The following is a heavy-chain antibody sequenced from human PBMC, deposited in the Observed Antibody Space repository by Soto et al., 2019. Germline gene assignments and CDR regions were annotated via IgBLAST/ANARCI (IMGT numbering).Heavy chain of an antibody. CDR3: ARQLFISDYFYYFDY. CDR2: IYHSGSS. CDR1: GYSSSSGYY. J-gene: IGHJ4*02. Sequence: PSETLSLPCPVSGYSSSSGYYWGWIRQPPGKGLEWIGSIYHSGSSYYNPSLKSRVTILVDTSKNQFSLKLSSVTAADTAVYNCARQLFISDYFYYFDYWGQGALVTVSS. D-gene: IGHD4-17*01. V-gene: IGHV4-38-2*01.